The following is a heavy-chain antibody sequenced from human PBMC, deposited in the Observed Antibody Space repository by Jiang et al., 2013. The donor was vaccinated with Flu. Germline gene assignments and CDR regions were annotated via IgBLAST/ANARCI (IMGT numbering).Heavy chain of an antibody. D-gene: IGHD2-15*01. CDR3: ARIPVSTDCSGATCYGWFDP. J-gene: IGHJ5*02. V-gene: IGHV4-30-4*01. CDR1: GDPIGSGDYY. Sequence: VQLVESGPGLVKPSQTLSLTCTVSGDPIGSGDYYWTWIRQPPGKDLEWIGYMHFNGVSNYNPSLRSRVSISLATSRNEFSLRMSSVTAADTAIYYCARIPVSTDCSGATCYGWFDPWGQGTLVTVSP. CDR2: MHFNGVS.